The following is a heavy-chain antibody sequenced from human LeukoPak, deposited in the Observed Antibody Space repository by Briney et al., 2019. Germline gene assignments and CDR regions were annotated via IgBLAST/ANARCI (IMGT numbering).Heavy chain of an antibody. CDR3: AKDIAWGYDSSGYYGAFDI. J-gene: IGHJ3*02. D-gene: IGHD3-22*01. CDR1: GFTFDDYA. CDR2: ISWNSGSI. V-gene: IGHV3-9*01. Sequence: PGGSLRLSCAASGFTFDDYAMPSVRQAPGKGLEWVSGISWNSGSIGYADSVKGRFTISRDNAKNSLYLQMNSLRAEDTALYYCAKDIAWGYDSSGYYGAFDIWGQGTMVTVSS.